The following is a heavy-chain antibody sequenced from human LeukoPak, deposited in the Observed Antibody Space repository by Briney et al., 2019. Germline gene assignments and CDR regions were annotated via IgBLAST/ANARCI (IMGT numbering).Heavy chain of an antibody. V-gene: IGHV4-34*01. CDR3: ARGASAAINY. CDR2: INHSGCT. Sequence: SETLSLTCAVYGGSFSGYYWSWIRQPPGKGLEWIGEINHSGCTNYNPSLKSRVTISVDTSKNQFSLKLSSVTAADTAVYYCARGASAAINYWGQGTLVTVSS. D-gene: IGHD6-13*01. CDR1: GGSFSGYY. J-gene: IGHJ4*02.